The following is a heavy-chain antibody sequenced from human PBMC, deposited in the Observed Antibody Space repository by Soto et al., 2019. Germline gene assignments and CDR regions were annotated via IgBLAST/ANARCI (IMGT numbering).Heavy chain of an antibody. CDR2: IYPGDFVT. D-gene: IGHD3-3*01. V-gene: IGHV5-51*01. CDR3: ARPEDFWSGYLFDP. J-gene: IGHJ5*02. Sequence: GIGLEWRGIIYPGDFVTRYRPSFQGQVTFSADNSISTAYLTWSSLKASYTAMYYCARPEDFWSGYLFDPWGQGTLVTVSS.